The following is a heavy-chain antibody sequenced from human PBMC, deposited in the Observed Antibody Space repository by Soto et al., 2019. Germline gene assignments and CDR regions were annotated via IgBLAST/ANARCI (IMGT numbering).Heavy chain of an antibody. D-gene: IGHD6-13*01. CDR3: ARDIAAAGRKDAFDI. CDR2: IIPIFGTA. CDR1: GGTFSSYA. J-gene: IGHJ3*02. V-gene: IGHV1-69*13. Sequence: SVKVSCKASGGTFSSYAISWVRQAPGQGLEWMGGIIPIFGTANYAQKFQGRVTITADESTSTAYMELSSLRSEDTAVYYCARDIAAAGRKDAFDIWGQGTMVTVSS.